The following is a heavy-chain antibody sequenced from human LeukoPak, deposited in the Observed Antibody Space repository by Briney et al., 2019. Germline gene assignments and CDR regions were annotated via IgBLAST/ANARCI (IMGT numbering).Heavy chain of an antibody. V-gene: IGHV3-23*01. CDR2: ISGSGGSN. CDR3: AKDKDYYGSGSYLDY. Sequence: GRSLTPSCAASGFTVSSYATSSARLAPGKWLGSVSAISGSGGSNYYAYSMKGRFTISRDNSKNTLYLQMNSLRAEDTAVYYCAKDKDYYGSGSYLDYWGQGTVVTVSS. CDR1: GFTVSSYA. D-gene: IGHD3-10*01. J-gene: IGHJ4*02.